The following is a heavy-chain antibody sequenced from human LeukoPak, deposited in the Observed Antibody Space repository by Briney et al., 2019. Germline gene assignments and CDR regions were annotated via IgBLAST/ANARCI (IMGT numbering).Heavy chain of an antibody. J-gene: IGHJ4*02. Sequence: GGSLRLSCVASGFTVRSNSMSWVRQAPGKGLEWVSTTYSGGNTYYADSVKGRFTFSRDSSKNTLYLLMNSLRAEDTAVYYCARGEWELFYYFDHWGQGTLVTVSS. CDR2: TYSGGNT. V-gene: IGHV3-66*01. D-gene: IGHD1-26*01. CDR3: ARGEWELFYYFDH. CDR1: GFTVRSNS.